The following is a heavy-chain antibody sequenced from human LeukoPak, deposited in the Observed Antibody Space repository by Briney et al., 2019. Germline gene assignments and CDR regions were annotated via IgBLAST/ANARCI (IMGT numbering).Heavy chain of an antibody. Sequence: GGSLRLSCAASGFTFDDYGMSWVRQAPGKGLEWVSGINWNGGSTGYADSVKGRFTISRDNAKNSLYLQMNSLSAEDTALYYCARFRAGYYYDSSGYYFDYWGQGTLVTVSS. CDR2: INWNGGST. V-gene: IGHV3-20*04. J-gene: IGHJ4*02. CDR1: GFTFDDYG. D-gene: IGHD3-22*01. CDR3: ARFRAGYYYDSSGYYFDY.